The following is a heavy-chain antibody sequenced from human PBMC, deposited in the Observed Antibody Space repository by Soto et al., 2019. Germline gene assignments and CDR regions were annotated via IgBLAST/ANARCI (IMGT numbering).Heavy chain of an antibody. CDR3: ARQGSSGFLEWLYMDV. V-gene: IGHV4-31*03. Sequence: SGTPCLTRTVSCGSISRGGFYWSWVRPHPGKGLEWIGYIYYSGSTYYNPSLKSRVTISVDTSKNQFSLKLSSVTAADTAVYYCARQGSSGFLEWLYMDVWGKGTTVTVSS. CDR2: IYYSGST. J-gene: IGHJ6*03. CDR1: CGSISRGGFY. D-gene: IGHD3-3*01.